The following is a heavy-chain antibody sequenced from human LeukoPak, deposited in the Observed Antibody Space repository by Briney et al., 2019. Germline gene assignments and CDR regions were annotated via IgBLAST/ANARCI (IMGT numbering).Heavy chain of an antibody. D-gene: IGHD5-12*01. Sequence: SVKVSCTASGYTFTGYYMHWVRQPPGQGLEWMGWINPNSGGTNYAQKFQGRVTMTRDTSISTAYMELSRLRSDDTAVYYCARTDIVATSWFDPGGQGTLVTVSS. CDR3: ARTDIVATSWFDP. J-gene: IGHJ5*02. CDR2: INPNSGGT. V-gene: IGHV1-2*02. CDR1: GYTFTGYY.